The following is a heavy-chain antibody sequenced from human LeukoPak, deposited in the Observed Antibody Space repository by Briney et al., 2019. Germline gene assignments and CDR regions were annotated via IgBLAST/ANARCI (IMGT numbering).Heavy chain of an antibody. CDR2: ISWDGGSA. J-gene: IGHJ6*02. CDR3: AKLTAPGNYYYYGMDV. V-gene: IGHV3-43*01. Sequence: GGSLRLSCAASGFTVSSNYMSWVRQAPGKGLEWVSLISWDGGSAYYADSVKGRFTISRDNSKNSLYLQMNSPRTEDTALYYCAKLTAPGNYYYYGMDVWGQGTTVTVSS. D-gene: IGHD3-9*01. CDR1: GFTVSSNY.